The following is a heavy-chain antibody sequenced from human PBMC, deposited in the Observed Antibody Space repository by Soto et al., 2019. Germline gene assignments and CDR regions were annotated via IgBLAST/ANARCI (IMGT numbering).Heavy chain of an antibody. V-gene: IGHV3-9*01. CDR3: ARSRGWYGDYYYYYGMDV. CDR1: GFTFDDYA. CDR2: ISWNSGSI. D-gene: IGHD6-19*01. Sequence: SLRLSCAASGFTFDDYAMHWVRQAPGKGLEWVSGISWNSGSIGYADSVKGRFTISRDNAKNSLYLQMNSLRAEDTALYYCARSRGWYGDYYYYYGMDVWGQGTTVTVSS. J-gene: IGHJ6*02.